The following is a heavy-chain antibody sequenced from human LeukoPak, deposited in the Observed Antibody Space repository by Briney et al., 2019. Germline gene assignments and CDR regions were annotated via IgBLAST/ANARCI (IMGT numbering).Heavy chain of an antibody. V-gene: IGHV4-4*07. Sequence: SETLSLTCTVSGGSITSYYWSWIRQPAGKGLKWIGRIYNSGSTNYNPSLKSRVTMSVDASKNQFSLKLSSVTAADTAVYYCARVGDYALKDWGQGTLVTVSS. CDR3: ARVGDYALKD. D-gene: IGHD3-16*01. J-gene: IGHJ4*02. CDR2: IYNSGST. CDR1: GGSITSYY.